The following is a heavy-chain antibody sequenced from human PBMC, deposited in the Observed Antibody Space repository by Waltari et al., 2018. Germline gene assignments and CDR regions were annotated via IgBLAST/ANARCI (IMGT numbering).Heavy chain of an antibody. Sequence: QVQLVESGGGVVQPGGSLRLSCAASGFTFSSYGMHWVRQAPGKGLEWVAFIRYDGSNKYYADSVKGRFTISRDNSKNTLYLQMNSLRAEDTAVYYCAKDHYDSSGYCGYWGQGTLVTVSS. J-gene: IGHJ4*02. V-gene: IGHV3-30*02. D-gene: IGHD3-22*01. CDR2: IRYDGSNK. CDR3: AKDHYDSSGYCGY. CDR1: GFTFSSYG.